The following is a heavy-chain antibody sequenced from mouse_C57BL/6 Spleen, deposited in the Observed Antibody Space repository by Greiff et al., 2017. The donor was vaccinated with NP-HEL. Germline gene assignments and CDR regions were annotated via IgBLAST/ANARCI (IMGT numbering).Heavy chain of an antibody. V-gene: IGHV5-17*01. D-gene: IGHD2-5*01. CDR2: ISSGSSTI. CDR3: ARGSNYVPMDD. Sequence: EVKLMEPGGGLVKPGGSLKLSCAASGFTFSDYGMHWVRQAPEKGLEWVGYISSGSSTIYYADTMKGRFPISRDNAKNTLFLQMTSLRSEDTDMYYCARGSNYVPMDDWGQGTSVTASS. CDR1: GFTFSDYG. J-gene: IGHJ4*01.